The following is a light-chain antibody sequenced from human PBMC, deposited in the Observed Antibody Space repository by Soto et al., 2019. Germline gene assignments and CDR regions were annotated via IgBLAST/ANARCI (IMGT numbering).Light chain of an antibody. V-gene: IGLV2-11*01. Sequence: QSALTQPRSVSGSPGQSVTISCTGSSNDVGRYTYVSWYQQHPGKAPKLMIYDVTNRPSGVLDRFSGSKSGSTASLTISGLQAEDEADYYCCSYAVTATYVFGTGTKLTVL. J-gene: IGLJ1*01. CDR2: DVT. CDR1: SNDVGRYTY. CDR3: CSYAVTATYV.